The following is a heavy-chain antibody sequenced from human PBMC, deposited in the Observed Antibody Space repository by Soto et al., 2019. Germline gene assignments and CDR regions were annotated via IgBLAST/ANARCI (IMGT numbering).Heavy chain of an antibody. V-gene: IGHV3-21*01. CDR3: ARDLPPDEAY. CDR1: GFTFSSYS. J-gene: IGHJ4*02. Sequence: EVQLVESGGGLVKPGGSLRLSCAASGFTFSSYSMNWVRQAPGKGLEWVSSISSSSSYIYYADSVKGRFTISRDNAKNSLYLQMNILRAEDTAVYYCARDLPPDEAYWGQGTLVTVSS. CDR2: ISSSSSYI.